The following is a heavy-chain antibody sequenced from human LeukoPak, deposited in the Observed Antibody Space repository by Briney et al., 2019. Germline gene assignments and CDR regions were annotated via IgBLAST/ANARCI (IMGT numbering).Heavy chain of an antibody. V-gene: IGHV1-8*01. CDR3: ARGGYSYGYVPDY. Sequence: GASVKLSRKASGSTFTSYDINWVRQATGQGLELMGWMNPNSGNTGYAQKFQGRVTMTRNTSISTAYMELSSLRSEDTAVYYCARGGYSYGYVPDYWGQGTLVTVSS. D-gene: IGHD5-18*01. CDR1: GSTFTSYD. CDR2: MNPNSGNT. J-gene: IGHJ4*02.